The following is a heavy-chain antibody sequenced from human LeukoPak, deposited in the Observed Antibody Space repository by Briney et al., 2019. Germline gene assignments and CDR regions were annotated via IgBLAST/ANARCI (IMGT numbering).Heavy chain of an antibody. V-gene: IGHV3-23*01. CDR2: ISGSGGST. J-gene: IGHJ5*02. CDR1: GFTFSSYA. D-gene: IGHD6-13*01. Sequence: PGGSLRLSCAASGFTFSSYAMSWVRQAPGKRLEWVSAISGSGGSTYYADSVKGRFTISRDNSKNTVYLQMNSLSADDTAVYYCAKRIEPIEAGDLWFDPRGQGTLVTVSS. CDR3: AKRIEPIEAGDLWFDP.